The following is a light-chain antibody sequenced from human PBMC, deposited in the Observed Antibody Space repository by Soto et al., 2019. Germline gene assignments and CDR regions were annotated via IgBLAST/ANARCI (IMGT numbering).Light chain of an antibody. J-gene: IGKJ2*01. CDR3: QQYGSSPNT. V-gene: IGKV3-20*01. CDR1: QSVSSSY. Sequence: EIVLTQSPGTLSLSPGERVTLSCRASQSVSSSYLAWYQHKPGQAPRLLIYGASSRATGIPDRFSGSGSGTDFTLTISRLEPEDFAVYYCQQYGSSPNTFGQGTKLEIK. CDR2: GAS.